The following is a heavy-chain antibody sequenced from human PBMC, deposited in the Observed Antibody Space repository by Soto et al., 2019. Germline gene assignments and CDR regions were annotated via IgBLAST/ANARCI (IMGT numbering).Heavy chain of an antibody. CDR3: AKVIIAARPGGGYYYYGMDV. D-gene: IGHD6-6*01. CDR2: ISYDGSNK. V-gene: IGHV3-30*18. CDR1: GFTFSSYG. Sequence: GGSLRLSCAASGFTFSSYGMHWVRQAPGKGLEWVAVISYDGSNKYYADSVKGRFTISRDNSKNTLYLQMNSLRAEDTAVYYCAKVIIAARPGGGYYYYGMDVWGQGTTVTVSS. J-gene: IGHJ6*02.